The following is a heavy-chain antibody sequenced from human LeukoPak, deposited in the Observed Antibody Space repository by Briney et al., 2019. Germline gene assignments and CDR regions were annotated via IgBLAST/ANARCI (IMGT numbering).Heavy chain of an antibody. CDR1: GFTFSSYW. J-gene: IGHJ6*02. CDR3: ARDRSHYDFWSGYYLSYYYYGMDV. Sequence: PGGSLRLSCVASGFTFSSYWMSWVRQAPGKGLEWVANIKQDGSEKYYVDSVKGRFTISRDNAKNSLYLQMNGLRAEDTAVYYCARDRSHYDFWSGYYLSYYYYGMDVWGQGTTVTVSS. D-gene: IGHD3-3*01. V-gene: IGHV3-7*05. CDR2: IKQDGSEK.